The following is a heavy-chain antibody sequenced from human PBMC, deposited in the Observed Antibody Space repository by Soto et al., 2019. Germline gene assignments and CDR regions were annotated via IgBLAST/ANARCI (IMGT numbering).Heavy chain of an antibody. CDR1: GGSISSGSYY. CDR3: ARSDMVRGVPSEY. Sequence: SETLSLTCTVSGGSISSGSYYWSWIRQHPGKGLEWIGYIYYSGNTYYNPSLKSRVTISVDTSKNQFSLKLSSVTAADTAVYYCARSDMVRGVPSEYWRKRTLVPVSS. V-gene: IGHV4-31*03. CDR2: IYYSGNT. J-gene: IGHJ4*02. D-gene: IGHD3-10*01.